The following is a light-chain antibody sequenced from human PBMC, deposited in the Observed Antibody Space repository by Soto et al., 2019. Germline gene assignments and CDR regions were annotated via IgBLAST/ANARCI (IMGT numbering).Light chain of an antibody. J-gene: IGKJ1*01. Sequence: EIVMTQSPATLSVSPGERATLSCRASQSVSSNLAWYQQKPGQAPRLLIYGASTRATGIPVRFSGSGSGTEFTLTISSLQSEDFAVYYCQQYSNWPVTFGQGTKVDIK. V-gene: IGKV3-15*01. CDR2: GAS. CDR1: QSVSSN. CDR3: QQYSNWPVT.